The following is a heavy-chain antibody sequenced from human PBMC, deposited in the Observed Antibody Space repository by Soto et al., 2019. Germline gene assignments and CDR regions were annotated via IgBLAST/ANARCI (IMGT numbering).Heavy chain of an antibody. D-gene: IGHD5-12*01. Sequence: GGSLRLSCAASGFTFSSYAMHWVRQAPGKGLEWVAVISYDGSNKYYADSVKGRFTISRDNSKNTLYLQMNSPRAEDTAVYYCARSVATHYYYYGMDVWGQGTTVTVS. CDR1: GFTFSSYA. J-gene: IGHJ6*02. CDR2: ISYDGSNK. CDR3: ARSVATHYYYYGMDV. V-gene: IGHV3-30-3*01.